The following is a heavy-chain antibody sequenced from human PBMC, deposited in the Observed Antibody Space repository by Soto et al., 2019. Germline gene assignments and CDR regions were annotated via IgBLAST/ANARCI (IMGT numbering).Heavy chain of an antibody. J-gene: IGHJ6*02. D-gene: IGHD5-12*01. CDR3: ARGGVDANYYYGMDV. CDR2: ISYDGSNK. V-gene: IGHV3-30-3*01. CDR1: GFTFSSYA. Sequence: LRLSCAASGFTFSSYAMHWVRQAPGKGLEWVAVISYDGSNKYYADSVKGRFTISRDNSKNTLYLQMNSLRAEDTAVYYCARGGVDANYYYGMDVWGQGTTVTVSS.